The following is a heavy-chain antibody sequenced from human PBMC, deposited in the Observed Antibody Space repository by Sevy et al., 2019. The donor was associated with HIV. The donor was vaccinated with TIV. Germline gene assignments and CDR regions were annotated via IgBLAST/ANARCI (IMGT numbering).Heavy chain of an antibody. V-gene: IGHV3-30*18. J-gene: IGHJ6*02. Sequence: GGSLRLSCAASGFTFSNYAMHWVRQSPGKGLEWVALISYDGGIQIYADSVKGRFTISRDNSKNTMDLEMNSLRIEDTALYYCSQDLQLGFDYGLDVWGQGTTVTVSS. CDR2: ISYDGGIQ. CDR1: GFTFSNYA. D-gene: IGHD5-12*01. CDR3: SQDLQLGFDYGLDV.